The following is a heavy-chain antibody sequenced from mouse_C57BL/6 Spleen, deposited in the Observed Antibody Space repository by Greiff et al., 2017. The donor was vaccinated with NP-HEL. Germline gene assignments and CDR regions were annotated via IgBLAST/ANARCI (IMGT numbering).Heavy chain of an antibody. CDR2: INPGSGGT. Sequence: QVQLKESGAELVRPGTSVKVSCKASGYAFTNYLIEWVKQRPGQGLEWIGVINPGSGGTNYNEKFKGKATLTADKSSSTAYMQLSSLTSEDSAVYFCARTGAAQATFYAMDYWGQGTSVTVSS. CDR1: GYAFTNYL. D-gene: IGHD3-2*02. CDR3: ARTGAAQATFYAMDY. J-gene: IGHJ4*01. V-gene: IGHV1-54*01.